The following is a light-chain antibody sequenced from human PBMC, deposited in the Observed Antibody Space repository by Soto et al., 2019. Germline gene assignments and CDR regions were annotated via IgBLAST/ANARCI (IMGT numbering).Light chain of an antibody. V-gene: IGKV1-33*01. CDR3: QQYDNLPVT. Sequence: DIQMTQSPSSLSAFVGDSVTITCHASQRISTFLNWYQQKPGKAPKLLIYDASNLETGVPSRFSGSGSGTDFTFTISSLQPEDIATYYCQQYDNLPVTFGQGTRLEIK. CDR2: DAS. J-gene: IGKJ5*01. CDR1: QRISTF.